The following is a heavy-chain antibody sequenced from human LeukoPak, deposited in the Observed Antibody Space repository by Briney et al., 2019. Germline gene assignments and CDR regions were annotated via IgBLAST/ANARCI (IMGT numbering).Heavy chain of an antibody. V-gene: IGHV3-74*01. Sequence: GGSLRLSCAASGFTFSTYWMHWVRQAPGKGLVWVSRIKGDGSSTIYADSVKGRFTISRDNSKNTLYLQTSSLRAEDTAVYYCARASTTAPNLLDYWGRGTLVTVSS. D-gene: IGHD4-17*01. CDR1: GFTFSTYW. J-gene: IGHJ4*02. CDR2: IKGDGSST. CDR3: ARASTTAPNLLDY.